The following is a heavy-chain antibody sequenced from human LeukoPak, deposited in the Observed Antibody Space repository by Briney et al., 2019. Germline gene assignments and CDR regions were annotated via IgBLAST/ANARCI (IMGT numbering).Heavy chain of an antibody. CDR3: ARLDYGDYGSFDY. D-gene: IGHD4-17*01. CDR2: IYYNENT. V-gene: IGHV4-39*01. Sequence: SETLSLTCTVSGGSISSSGFYWGWIRQPPGKGLEWIGNIYYNENTYYSPSLKSRVTISLDMSMNQFSLKMRSVTAADTAVYYCARLDYGDYGSFDYWGQGTLVTVSS. J-gene: IGHJ4*02. CDR1: GGSISSSGFY.